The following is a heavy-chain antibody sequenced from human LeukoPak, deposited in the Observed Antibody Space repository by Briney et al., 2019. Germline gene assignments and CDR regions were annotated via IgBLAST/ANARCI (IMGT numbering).Heavy chain of an antibody. J-gene: IGHJ4*02. D-gene: IGHD3-22*01. CDR1: GFTFSRYW. CDR3: ATDSDRRSDY. CDR2: MNQDGSAK. Sequence: GGSLRLSCAASGFTFSRYWMTWVRQAPGKGLEWVANMNQDGSAKYYVDSVKGRFTISRDNAKNSLYLQMNSLRAEDTAVYYCATDSDRRSDYWGQGALVTVSS. V-gene: IGHV3-7*05.